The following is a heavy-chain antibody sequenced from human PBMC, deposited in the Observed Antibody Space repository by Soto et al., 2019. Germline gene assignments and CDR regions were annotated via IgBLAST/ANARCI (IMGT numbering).Heavy chain of an antibody. CDR1: GGSITSGGYY. CDR3: ARDHPHSYGIYYFDY. J-gene: IGHJ4*02. D-gene: IGHD5-18*01. V-gene: IGHV4-61*08. CDR2: IYSSGST. Sequence: SETLSLTCTVSGGSITSGGYYWSWIRQHPGKGLEWIGYIYSSGSTNYNPSLKSRVTISADTSKNQVSLKLTSVTAADTAVYYCARDHPHSYGIYYFDYWGQGTLVTRLL.